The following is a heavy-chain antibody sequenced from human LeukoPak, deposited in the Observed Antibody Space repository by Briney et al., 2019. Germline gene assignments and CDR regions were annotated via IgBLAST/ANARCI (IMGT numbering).Heavy chain of an antibody. CDR2: IKSDGSEK. CDR3: ARMSRYGLDY. D-gene: IGHD3-16*01. V-gene: IGHV3-7*04. Sequence: GGSLRLSCAASGFTFSGYWMSWVRQAPGKGLEWLANIKSDGSEKYYVDSGKGRFTISRDNAKNSLYLQMNSLRPEDTAVYYCARMSRYGLDYRGQGTLVTVSS. CDR1: GFTFSGYW. J-gene: IGHJ4*02.